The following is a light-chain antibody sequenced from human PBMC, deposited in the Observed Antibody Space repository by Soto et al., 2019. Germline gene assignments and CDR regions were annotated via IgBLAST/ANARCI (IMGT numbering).Light chain of an antibody. Sequence: QSALTQPASVSGSPGQSITISCTGTSSEVGGYNYVSWYQQHPGKAPKLMIYDVSNRPSGVSNRFSGSKSGNTASLTISGLQAEDEADYYCQSYDSSLSGSYVVFGGGTKLTVL. CDR3: QSYDSSLSGSYVV. J-gene: IGLJ2*01. CDR2: DVS. V-gene: IGLV2-14*01. CDR1: SSEVGGYNY.